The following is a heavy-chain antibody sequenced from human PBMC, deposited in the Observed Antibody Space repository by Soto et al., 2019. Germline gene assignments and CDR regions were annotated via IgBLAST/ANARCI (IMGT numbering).Heavy chain of an antibody. CDR2: IYYSGST. Sequence: QVQLQESGPGLVKPSETLSLTCTVSGDSISSYYWSWIRQPPGKGLEWIGYIYYSGSTNYNPSLKGRVTISVATSKNQFSLKLSSVTAADTAVYYCAKNPCGGSGGNCYSGGYYYYYNGMDVWGQGTTVTVSS. CDR1: GDSISSYY. D-gene: IGHD2-15*01. V-gene: IGHV4-59*12. CDR3: AKNPCGGSGGNCYSGGYYYYYNGMDV. J-gene: IGHJ6*02.